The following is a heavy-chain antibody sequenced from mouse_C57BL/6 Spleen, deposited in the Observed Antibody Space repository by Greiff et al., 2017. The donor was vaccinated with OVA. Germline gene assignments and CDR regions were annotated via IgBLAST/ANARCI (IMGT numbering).Heavy chain of an antibody. V-gene: IGHV1-82*01. J-gene: IGHJ4*01. CDR2: IYPGDGDT. D-gene: IGHD2-1*01. Sequence: VQLQQSGPELVKPGASVKISCKASGYAFSSSWMNWVKQRPGKGLEWIGRIYPGDGDTNYNGKFKGKATLTADKSSSTAYMQLSSLTSEESAVDFCAREGGPIYYGTYYAMDYWGQGTSVTVSS. CDR1: GYAFSSSW. CDR3: AREGGPIYYGTYYAMDY.